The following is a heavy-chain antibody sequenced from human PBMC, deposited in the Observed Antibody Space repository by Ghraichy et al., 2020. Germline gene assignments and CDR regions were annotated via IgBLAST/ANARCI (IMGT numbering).Heavy chain of an antibody. D-gene: IGHD3-22*01. J-gene: IGHJ4*02. CDR2: INHSGST. V-gene: IGHV4-34*01. Sequence: SETLSLTCAVYGGSFSGYYWSWIRQPPGKGLEWIGEINHSGSTNYNPSLKSRVTISVDTSKNQFSLKLSSVTAADTAVYYCARGRGGDSSGYYYAFDYWGQGTLVTVSS. CDR1: GGSFSGYY. CDR3: ARGRGGDSSGYYYAFDY.